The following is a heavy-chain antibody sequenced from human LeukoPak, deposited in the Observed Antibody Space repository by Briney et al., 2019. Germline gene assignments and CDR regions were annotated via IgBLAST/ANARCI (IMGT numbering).Heavy chain of an antibody. V-gene: IGHV3-30*18. CDR1: GFTFSSYG. J-gene: IGHJ4*02. CDR3: AKERDPYSYGPFDY. Sequence: PGRSLRLSCAASGFTFSSYGVHWVRQAPGKGLEWVAVISYDGSNKYYADSVKGRFTISRDNSKNTLYLQLNSLRAEDTAVYYCAKERDPYSYGPFDYWGQGTLVTVSS. D-gene: IGHD5-18*01. CDR2: ISYDGSNK.